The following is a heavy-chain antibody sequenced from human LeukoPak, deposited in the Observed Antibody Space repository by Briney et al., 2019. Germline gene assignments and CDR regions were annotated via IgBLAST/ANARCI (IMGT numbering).Heavy chain of an antibody. CDR2: ISSSGGMI. J-gene: IGHJ5*01. V-gene: IGHV3-11*01. Sequence: GGSLRLSCAASGFRFSDYGMTWIRQAPGKGLEWISHISSSGGMIYYADSVRGRFTVSRDNAKNSVLLQMNGLRVEDTALYYCARELVLAAKTYWFDSWGQGTLVAVSS. CDR3: ARELVLAAKTYWFDS. D-gene: IGHD2-15*01. CDR1: GFRFSDYG.